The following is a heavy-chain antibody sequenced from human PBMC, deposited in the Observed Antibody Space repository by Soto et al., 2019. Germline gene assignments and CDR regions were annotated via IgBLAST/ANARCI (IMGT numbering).Heavy chain of an antibody. CDR3: ARNYASGRPVDY. Sequence: QVQLQESGPGLVKPSETLSLTCTVSGVSISSGGYYWSWIRQHPGKGREWIGYIYYSGSTNYNPSLKSRVTISVDTSKNQFSLKLNSVTAADTAVYYCARNYASGRPVDYWGQGTLVTVSS. D-gene: IGHD3-10*01. J-gene: IGHJ4*02. CDR2: IYYSGST. V-gene: IGHV4-31*03. CDR1: GVSISSGGYY.